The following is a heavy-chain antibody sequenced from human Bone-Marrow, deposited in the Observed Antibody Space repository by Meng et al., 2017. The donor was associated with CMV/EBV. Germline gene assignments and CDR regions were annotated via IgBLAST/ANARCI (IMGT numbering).Heavy chain of an antibody. CDR1: GGSISSSSYY. CDR3: ARGGQLANY. J-gene: IGHJ4*02. Sequence: GSLRLSCTLSGGSISSSSYYWGWIRQPPGKGLEWIGSIYYSGSTYYNPSLKSRVTISVDTSKNQFSLKLSSVTAADTAVYYCARGGQLANYWGQGTLVTVSS. CDR2: IYYSGST. D-gene: IGHD6-13*01. V-gene: IGHV4-39*07.